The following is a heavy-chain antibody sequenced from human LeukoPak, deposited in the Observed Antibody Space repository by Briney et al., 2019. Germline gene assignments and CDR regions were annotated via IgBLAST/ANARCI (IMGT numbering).Heavy chain of an antibody. Sequence: SETLSLTCTVSGGSISSSSYYWGWIRQPPGKGLEWIGSTYYSGSTYYNPSLKSRVTISVDTSKNQFSLKLSSVTAADTAVYYCARQKALVVVAAQFDPWGQGTLVTVSS. J-gene: IGHJ5*02. CDR3: ARQKALVVVAAQFDP. CDR1: GGSISSSSYY. D-gene: IGHD2-15*01. CDR2: TYYSGST. V-gene: IGHV4-39*01.